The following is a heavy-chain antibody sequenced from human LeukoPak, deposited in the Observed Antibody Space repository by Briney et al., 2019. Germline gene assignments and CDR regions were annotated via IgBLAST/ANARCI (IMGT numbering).Heavy chain of an antibody. Sequence: ASVKVSCKASGYTFTGYYMYWVRQAPGQGLEWMGWINPNSGDTNYAQKFQGRVTLTRDTSITTTYMELSRLRSDDTAVYYCARNLAGEYDNSGYYLFDYWGQGTLVTGSS. J-gene: IGHJ4*02. CDR3: ARNLAGEYDNSGYYLFDY. CDR1: GYTFTGYY. V-gene: IGHV1-2*02. D-gene: IGHD3-22*01. CDR2: INPNSGDT.